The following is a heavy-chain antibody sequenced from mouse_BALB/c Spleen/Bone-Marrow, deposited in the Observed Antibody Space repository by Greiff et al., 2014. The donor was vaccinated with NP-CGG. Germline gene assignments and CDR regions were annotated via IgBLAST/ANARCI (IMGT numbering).Heavy chain of an antibody. CDR2: ISPSNGRS. V-gene: IGHV1S81*02. Sequence: QVQLKESRAELVKPGASVKLSCEAFGYSFTSYWMHWVKQRPGQGLEWIGEISPSNGRSNYNEKFKSKATLTVDKSSSTAYMQLSGLTSEDSAVYYCTRSELRRGGYALDYWGLGTSVTVSS. J-gene: IGHJ4*01. CDR1: GYSFTSYW. CDR3: TRSELRRGGYALDY. D-gene: IGHD2-12*01.